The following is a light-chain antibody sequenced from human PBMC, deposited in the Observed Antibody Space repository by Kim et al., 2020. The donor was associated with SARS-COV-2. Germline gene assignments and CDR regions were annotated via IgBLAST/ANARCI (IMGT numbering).Light chain of an antibody. V-gene: IGKV1-5*01. Sequence: ASVGDRVTTTCRASQSISSWLAWYQQKPGKAPKRLIYDASNLESGVPSRFRGSGSGTDFTLTISSLQPDDFATYYCQQYSGYPWTFGQGTKVDIK. CDR1: QSISSW. CDR3: QQYSGYPWT. J-gene: IGKJ1*01. CDR2: DAS.